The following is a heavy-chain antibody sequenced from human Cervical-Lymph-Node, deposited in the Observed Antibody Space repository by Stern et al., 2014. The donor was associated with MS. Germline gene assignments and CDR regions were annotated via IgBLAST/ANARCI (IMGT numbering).Heavy chain of an antibody. D-gene: IGHD1-26*01. CDR1: GYTFIDYY. V-gene: IGHV1-46*03. J-gene: IGHJ3*01. CDR2: INLSDGPT. Sequence: QVQLVQSGAEVKKPGASVTVSCRTSGYTFIDYYIHWVRQAPGQGLEWMGIINLSDGPTTYAEKFQGRVTMTRDTSTNTAYMQLGSLTSEDTAVFFCAREGADNDAFDVWGQGTMVTVSS. CDR3: AREGADNDAFDV.